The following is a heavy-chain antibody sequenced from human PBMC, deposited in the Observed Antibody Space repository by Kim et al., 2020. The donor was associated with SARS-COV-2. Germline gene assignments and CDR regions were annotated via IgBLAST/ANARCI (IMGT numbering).Heavy chain of an antibody. J-gene: IGHJ6*02. CDR2: IKQDGSEK. CDR3: ARVARYSSSSLDFYYYGMDV. CDR1: GFTFSSYW. D-gene: IGHD6-6*01. V-gene: IGHV3-7*01. Sequence: GGSLRLSCAASGFTFSSYWMSWVRQAPGKGLEWVANIKQDGSEKYYVDSVKGRFTISRDNAKNSLYLQMNSLRAEDTAVYYCARVARYSSSSLDFYYYGMDVWGQGTTVTVSS.